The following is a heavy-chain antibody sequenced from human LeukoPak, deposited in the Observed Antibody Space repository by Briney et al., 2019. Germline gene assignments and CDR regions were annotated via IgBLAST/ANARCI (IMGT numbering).Heavy chain of an antibody. CDR2: IYYSGST. V-gene: IGHV4-59*12. CDR3: ARVPAAIPSPDY. CDR1: GGSISSYY. J-gene: IGHJ4*02. D-gene: IGHD2-2*01. Sequence: SETLSLTCTVSGGSISSYYWSRIRQPPGKGLKWIGYIYYSGSTNYNPSLKSRVTISVDTSKNQFSLKLSSVTAADTAVYYCARVPAAIPSPDYWGQGTLVTVSS.